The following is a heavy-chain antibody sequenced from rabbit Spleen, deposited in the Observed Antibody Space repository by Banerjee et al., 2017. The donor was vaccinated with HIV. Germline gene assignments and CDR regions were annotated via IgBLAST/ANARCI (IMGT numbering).Heavy chain of an antibody. CDR2: IDPLFGIT. CDR1: GFTFSTYS. V-gene: IGHV1S7*01. CDR3: GKGVPETDL. J-gene: IGHJ4*01. Sequence: QLVESGGGLVQPGGSLTLSCKASGFTFSTYSMTWVRQAPGKGLEWIGYIDPLFGITYYATWVNGRFTISRDNAQNTVFLQMTSLTAADTATYFCGKGVPETDLWGPGTLVTVS.